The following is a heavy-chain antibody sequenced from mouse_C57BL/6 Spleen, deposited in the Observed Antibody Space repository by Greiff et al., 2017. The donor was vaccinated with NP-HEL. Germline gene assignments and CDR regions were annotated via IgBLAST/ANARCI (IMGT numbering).Heavy chain of an antibody. V-gene: IGHV1-69*01. D-gene: IGHD1-1*01. CDR3: ARGVMTAVGGDYFDY. J-gene: IGHJ2*01. CDR1: GYTFTSYW. Sequence: QVQLQQPGAELVMPGASVKLSCKASGYTFTSYWMHWVKQRPGQGLEWIGEIDPSDSYTNYNQKFKGKSTLTVDKSSSTAYMQLSSLTSEDSAVYYCARGVMTAVGGDYFDYWGQGTTLTVSS. CDR2: IDPSDSYT.